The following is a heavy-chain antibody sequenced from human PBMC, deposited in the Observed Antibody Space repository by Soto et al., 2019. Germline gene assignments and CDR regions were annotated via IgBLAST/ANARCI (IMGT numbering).Heavy chain of an antibody. CDR2: ISWNSGSI. CDR3: AKDSGYDEWQWLVPSFDY. Sequence: GGSLRLSCAASGFTFDDYAMHWVRQAPGKGLEWVSGISWNSGSIGYADSVKGRFTISRDNAKNSLYLQMNSLRAEDTALYYCAKDSGYDEWQWLVPSFDYWGQGTLVTVSS. D-gene: IGHD6-19*01. J-gene: IGHJ4*02. V-gene: IGHV3-9*01. CDR1: GFTFDDYA.